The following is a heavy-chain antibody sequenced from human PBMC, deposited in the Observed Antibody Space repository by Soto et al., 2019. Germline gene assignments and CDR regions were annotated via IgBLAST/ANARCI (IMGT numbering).Heavy chain of an antibody. CDR3: ARDDDYSNPMVDYYYGMDV. CDR1: GFTFSSYA. D-gene: IGHD4-4*01. J-gene: IGHJ6*02. V-gene: IGHV3-23*01. Sequence: GGSLRLSCAASGFTFSSYAMSWVRQAPGKGLEWVSAISGSGGSTYYADSVKGRFTISRDNSKNTLYLQMNSLRAEDTAVYYCARDDDYSNPMVDYYYGMDVWGQGTTVTVSS. CDR2: ISGSGGST.